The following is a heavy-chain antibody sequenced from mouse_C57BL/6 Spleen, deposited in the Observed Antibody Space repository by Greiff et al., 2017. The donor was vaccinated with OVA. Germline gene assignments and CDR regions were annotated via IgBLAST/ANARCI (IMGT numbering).Heavy chain of an antibody. CDR2: ISYDGSN. D-gene: IGHD1-1*01. CDR1: GYSITSGYY. J-gene: IGHJ2*01. Sequence: VQLQQSGPGLVKPSQSLSLTCSVTGYSITSGYYWNWIRQFPGNKLEWMGYISYDGSNNYNPSLKNRISITRDTSKNQFFLKLDSVTTEDTATYDCARVSTVVSTGGYFDYWGQGTTLTVSS. CDR3: ARVSTVVSTGGYFDY. V-gene: IGHV3-6*01.